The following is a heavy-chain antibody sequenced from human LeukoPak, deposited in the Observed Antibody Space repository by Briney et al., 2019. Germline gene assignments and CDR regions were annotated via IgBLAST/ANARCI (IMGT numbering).Heavy chain of an antibody. CDR2: IRAKAYGGTT. J-gene: IGHJ4*02. D-gene: IGHD2-15*01. CDR1: GFTFGDFP. V-gene: IGHV3-49*04. Sequence: PGGSLRLSCAGSGFTFGDFPLTWVRQAPGKGREWVGYIRAKAYGGTTEYAASVKGRFTISRDDSKRIAYLQMNNPQTEDTGIYYGTRGSGRFEYWGQGALVTVSS. CDR3: TRGSGRFEY.